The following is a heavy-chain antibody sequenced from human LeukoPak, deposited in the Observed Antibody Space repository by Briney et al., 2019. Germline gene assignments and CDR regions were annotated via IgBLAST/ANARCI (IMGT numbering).Heavy chain of an antibody. CDR3: ARDPSSTNFDY. D-gene: IGHD6-6*01. V-gene: IGHV1-18*01. Sequence: ASVKVSCKASGYTFTSYGISWVRQAPGXXXXXMGWISAYNGNTNYAQKLQGRVTLTTDTSTSTAYMELRSLRSDDTAVYYCARDPSSTNFDYWGQGTLVTVSS. J-gene: IGHJ4*02. CDR1: GYTFTSYG. CDR2: ISAYNGNT.